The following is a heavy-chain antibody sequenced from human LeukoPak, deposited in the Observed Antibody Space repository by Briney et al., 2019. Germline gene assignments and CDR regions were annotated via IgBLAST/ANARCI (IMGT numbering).Heavy chain of an antibody. CDR3: AAPSGSYSPAFGI. CDR2: IVVGSGNT. V-gene: IGHV1-58*01. J-gene: IGHJ3*02. Sequence: SVKVSCKASGFTFTSSAAQWVQQARGQRLEWIGWIVVGSGNTNYAQKFQERVTITRDMSTSTAYMELSSLRSEDTAVYYCAAPSGSYSPAFGIWGQGTVVTVSS. CDR1: GFTFTSSA. D-gene: IGHD1-26*01.